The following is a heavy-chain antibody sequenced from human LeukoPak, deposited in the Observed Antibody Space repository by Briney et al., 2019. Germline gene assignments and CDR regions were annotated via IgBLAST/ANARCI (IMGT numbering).Heavy chain of an antibody. CDR2: IIPIFGTA. Sequence: ASVKVSCKASGGTFSSYAISWVRQAPGQGLEWMGGIIPIFGTANYAQKFQGRVTITADKSTSTAYMELSSLRSEDTAVYYCARDAGGYYDSSGYLPSSWGQGTLVTVSS. CDR1: GGTFSSYA. D-gene: IGHD3-22*01. J-gene: IGHJ4*02. V-gene: IGHV1-69*06. CDR3: ARDAGGYYDSSGYLPSS.